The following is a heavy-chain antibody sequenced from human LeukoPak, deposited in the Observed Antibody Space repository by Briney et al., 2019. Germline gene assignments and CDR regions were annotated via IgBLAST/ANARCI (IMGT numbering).Heavy chain of an antibody. CDR3: ARDRNIAVAGNRRHIDAFDI. CDR1: GFTVSSNY. J-gene: IGHJ3*02. CDR2: IYSGGST. V-gene: IGHV3-66*02. D-gene: IGHD6-19*01. Sequence: GGSLRLSCAASGFTVSSNYMSWVRQAPGKGLEWGSVIYSGGSTYYADPVKGRFTISRDNSKNTLYLQMNSLRAEDTAVYYCARDRNIAVAGNRRHIDAFDIWGQGTMVTVSS.